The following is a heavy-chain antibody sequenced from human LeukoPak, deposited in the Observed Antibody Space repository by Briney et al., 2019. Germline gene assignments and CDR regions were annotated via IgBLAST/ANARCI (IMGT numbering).Heavy chain of an antibody. CDR1: GLTFSLYA. CDR3: ATDTYQPSLIDY. J-gene: IGHJ4*02. V-gene: IGHV3-21*05. Sequence: GGALRLSCSGSGLTFSLYAMNWVRQAPGKGLEWVSYIDSGSDDIHYAASVRGRFSVSRDNAKNTLDLQMQSLRVEDTAAYYCATDTYQPSLIDYWGQGTLVTVSS. D-gene: IGHD2-2*01. CDR2: IDSGSDDI.